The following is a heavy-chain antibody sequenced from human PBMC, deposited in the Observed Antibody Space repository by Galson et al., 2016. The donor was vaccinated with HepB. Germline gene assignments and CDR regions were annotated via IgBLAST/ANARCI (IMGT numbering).Heavy chain of an antibody. Sequence: SLRLSCAASGISFSTYWMNWVRLAPGKGLQWVATINKDGSEKYYVDSVKGRFSISRADANNSVYLEMSSLRAEDTAVYFCARIRRERDSYGFAYWGQGTQVAGSS. V-gene: IGHV3-7*03. CDR1: GISFSTYW. CDR2: INKDGSEK. J-gene: IGHJ4*02. D-gene: IGHD5-18*01. CDR3: ARIRRERDSYGFAY.